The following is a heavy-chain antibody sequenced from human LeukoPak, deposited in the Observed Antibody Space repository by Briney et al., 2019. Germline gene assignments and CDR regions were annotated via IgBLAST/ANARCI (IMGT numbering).Heavy chain of an antibody. J-gene: IGHJ5*02. V-gene: IGHV3-9*01. CDR1: GFTFDDYA. CDR3: AKDNGWFGDDTNWFDP. CDR2: ISWNSGSI. Sequence: GRSLRLSCAASGFTFDDYAMHWVRQAPGKGLEWVSGISWNSGSIGYADSVKGRFTISRDNAKNSLYLQMNSLRAEDTALYYCAKDNGWFGDDTNWFDPWGQGTLVTVSS. D-gene: IGHD3-10*01.